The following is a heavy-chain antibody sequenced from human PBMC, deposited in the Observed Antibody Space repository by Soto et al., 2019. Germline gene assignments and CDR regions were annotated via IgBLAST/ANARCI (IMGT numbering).Heavy chain of an antibody. D-gene: IGHD3-10*01. CDR2: INHSGRT. V-gene: IGHV4-34*01. CDR3: ARGLSSYYYGSGSYGGGYYYYGMDV. CDR1: GGSLSGYY. J-gene: IGHJ6*02. Sequence: SETLALAVGFYGGSLSGYYWSCILQPPGKGLEWIVEINHSGRTNYNPSLKSLVTISVDTSKNQFSPKLSSVTAADTAVYYCARGLSSYYYGSGSYGGGYYYYGMDVWGQGTTVTFSS.